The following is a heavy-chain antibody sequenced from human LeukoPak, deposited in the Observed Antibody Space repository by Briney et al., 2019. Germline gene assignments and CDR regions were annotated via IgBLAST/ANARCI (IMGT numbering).Heavy chain of an antibody. CDR2: IRSKAYGGTT. CDR1: GFTFGDYA. J-gene: IGHJ2*01. CDR3: TRAEELDWYFDL. Sequence: SLRLSCTASGFTFGDYAMSWVRQAPGKGLEWVGFIRSKAYGGTTEYAASVKGRFTISRDDSKSIAYLQMNSLKTEDTAVYYCTRAEELDWYFDLWGRGTLVTVSS. D-gene: IGHD1-26*01. V-gene: IGHV3-49*04.